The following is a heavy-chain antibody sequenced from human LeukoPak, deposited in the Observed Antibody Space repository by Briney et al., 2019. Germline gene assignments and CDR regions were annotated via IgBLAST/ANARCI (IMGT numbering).Heavy chain of an antibody. CDR3: ARASGYYLPFDY. Sequence: PGGSLRLSCAASGFTFSSYAMHWVRQAPGKGLEYVSAISSNGGSTYYANSVKGRFTISRDNSKNTLYLQMGSLRAEDMAVYYCARASGYYLPFDYWGQGTLVTVSS. CDR1: GFTFSSYA. V-gene: IGHV3-64*01. J-gene: IGHJ4*02. CDR2: ISSNGGST. D-gene: IGHD3-22*01.